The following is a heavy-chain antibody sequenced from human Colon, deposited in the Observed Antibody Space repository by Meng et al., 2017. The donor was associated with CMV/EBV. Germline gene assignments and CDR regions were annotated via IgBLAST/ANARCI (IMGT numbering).Heavy chain of an antibody. CDR3: AKDGWGMTARQGHYFDY. Sequence: GESLKISCAASGFTFSSYGMHWVRRAPGKGLEWVAFIRYDGSNKYYADSVKGRFTISRDNSKNTLYLQMNSLRAEDTAVYYCAKDGWGMTARQGHYFDYWGQGTLVTVSS. CDR2: IRYDGSNK. V-gene: IGHV3-30*02. D-gene: IGHD6-6*01. J-gene: IGHJ4*02. CDR1: GFTFSSYG.